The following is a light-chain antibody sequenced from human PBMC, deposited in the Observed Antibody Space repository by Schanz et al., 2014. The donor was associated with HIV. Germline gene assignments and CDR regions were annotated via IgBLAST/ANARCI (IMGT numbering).Light chain of an antibody. Sequence: DIQMTQSPSTLSASVGDRVTITCRASQSIGNSLAWFQQKPGRAPQLLINEASNLQSGDPSRFSGSGSGTELTLTITSLKPDDFATYYCQQSYSTLYTFGQGTKLEIK. CDR2: EAS. V-gene: IGKV1-5*03. J-gene: IGKJ2*01. CDR1: QSIGNS. CDR3: QQSYSTLYT.